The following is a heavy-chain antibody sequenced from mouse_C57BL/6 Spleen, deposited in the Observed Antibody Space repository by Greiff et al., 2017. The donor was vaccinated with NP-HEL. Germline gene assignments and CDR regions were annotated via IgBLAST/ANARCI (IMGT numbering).Heavy chain of an antibody. CDR1: GYTFTSYW. D-gene: IGHD4-1*01. V-gene: IGHV1-69*01. J-gene: IGHJ1*03. CDR3: ARNWDVGYFDV. Sequence: QVQLQQPGAELVMPGASVKLSCKASGYTFTSYWMHWVKQGPGQGLEWIGEIDPSDSYTNYNQKFKGKSTLTVDKSSSTAYMQLSSLTSEDSAVYYCARNWDVGYFDVWGTGTTVTVSS. CDR2: IDPSDSYT.